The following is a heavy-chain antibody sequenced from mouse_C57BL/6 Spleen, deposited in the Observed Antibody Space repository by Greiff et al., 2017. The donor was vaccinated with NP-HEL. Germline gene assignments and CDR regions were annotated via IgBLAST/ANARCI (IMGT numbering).Heavy chain of an antibody. J-gene: IGHJ1*03. CDR1: GYTFTSYW. Sequence: QVQLQQPGAELVRPGSSVKLSCKASGYTFTSYWMHWVKQRPIQGLEWIGNIDPSDSETHYNQKFKDKATLTVDKSSSTAYMQLSSLTSEDSAVYYCARLLRSLWYFDVWGTGTTVTVSS. CDR2: IDPSDSET. V-gene: IGHV1-52*01. D-gene: IGHD1-1*01. CDR3: ARLLRSLWYFDV.